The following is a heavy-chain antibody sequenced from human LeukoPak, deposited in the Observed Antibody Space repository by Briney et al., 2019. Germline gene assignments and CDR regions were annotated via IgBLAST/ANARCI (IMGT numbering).Heavy chain of an antibody. CDR3: ARDNKGQGVDY. D-gene: IGHD1/OR15-1a*01. Sequence: SETLSLTCTVSGGSISSYYWSWIRQPPGKGLEWIGYIYYSGSTNYNPSLKSRVTISVDTSKNQFSLKLSSVTAADTAVYYCARDNKGQGVDYWGQGTLVTVSS. CDR1: GGSISSYY. J-gene: IGHJ4*02. CDR2: IYYSGST. V-gene: IGHV4-59*01.